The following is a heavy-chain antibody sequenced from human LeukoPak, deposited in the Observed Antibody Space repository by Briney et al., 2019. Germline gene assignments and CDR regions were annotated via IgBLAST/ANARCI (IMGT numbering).Heavy chain of an antibody. CDR1: GGTFSSYA. Sequence: GASVKVSSKASGGTFSSYAISWVRQAPGQGLEWMGWISAYNGNTNYAQKLQGRVTMTTDTSTSTAYMELRSLRSDDTAVYYCARDPPLYQLWFDYWGQGTLVTVSS. J-gene: IGHJ4*02. V-gene: IGHV1-18*01. CDR2: ISAYNGNT. D-gene: IGHD5-18*01. CDR3: ARDPPLYQLWFDY.